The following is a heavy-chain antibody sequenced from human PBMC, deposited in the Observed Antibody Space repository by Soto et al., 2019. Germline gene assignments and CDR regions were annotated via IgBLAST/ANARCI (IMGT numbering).Heavy chain of an antibody. Sequence: ASVKVSCKTSGYTFTRYGISWVRQAPGQRLEWMGWINAGNGNTKYSQKFQGRVTITRDTSASTAYMELSSLRSEDTAVYYCARSIVVVTAIDYWGQGTLVTVSS. D-gene: IGHD2-21*02. CDR2: INAGNGNT. CDR3: ARSIVVVTAIDY. CDR1: GYTFTRYG. V-gene: IGHV1-3*01. J-gene: IGHJ4*02.